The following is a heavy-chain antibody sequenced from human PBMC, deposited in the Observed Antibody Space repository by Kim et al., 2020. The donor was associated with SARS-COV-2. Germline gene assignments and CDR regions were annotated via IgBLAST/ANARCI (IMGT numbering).Heavy chain of an antibody. Sequence: GGSLRLSCAASGFTFGLYAMHWVRQSPGKGLEWVAGISWNSASIGYADSVKGRFTISRDNAKNSLHLQMDSLRPEDTALYYCTRDMEDFTMEVNFMARPSDIWGQGTMVTVSS. V-gene: IGHV3-9*01. CDR2: ISWNSASI. D-gene: IGHD3-10*01. CDR1: GFTFGLYA. J-gene: IGHJ3*02. CDR3: TRDMEDFTMEVNFMARPSDI.